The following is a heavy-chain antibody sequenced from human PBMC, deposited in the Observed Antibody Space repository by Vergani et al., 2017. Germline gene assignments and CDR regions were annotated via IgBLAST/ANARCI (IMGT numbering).Heavy chain of an antibody. CDR2: IYHSGST. CDR1: GYSISSGYY. Sequence: QVQLQESGPGLVKPSETLSLTCTVSGYSISSGYYWGWIRQPPGKGLEWIGSIYHSGSTYYNPSLKRRVTISVDTSKNQFSLKLSSVTAADTAVYYCAREGGYEENDYWGQGTLVTVSS. V-gene: IGHV4-38-2*02. CDR3: AREGGYEENDY. D-gene: IGHD5-12*01. J-gene: IGHJ4*02.